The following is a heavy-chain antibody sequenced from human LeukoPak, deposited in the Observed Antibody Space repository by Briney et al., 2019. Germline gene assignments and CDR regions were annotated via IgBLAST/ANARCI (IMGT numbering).Heavy chain of an antibody. CDR3: AREIVLEGAFDI. D-gene: IGHD2-8*02. CDR1: GFTSSSYA. Sequence: GGSLRLSCAASGFTSSSYAMHWVRQAPGKGLEWVAVISYDGSNKYYADSVKGRFTISRDNSKNTLYLQMNSLRAEDTAVYYCAREIVLEGAFDIWGQGTMVTVSS. CDR2: ISYDGSNK. J-gene: IGHJ3*02. V-gene: IGHV3-30-3*01.